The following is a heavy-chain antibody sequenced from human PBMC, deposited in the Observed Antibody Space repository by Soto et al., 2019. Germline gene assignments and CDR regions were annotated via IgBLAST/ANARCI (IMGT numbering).Heavy chain of an antibody. CDR2: ISRSSTGI. CDR1: GFTFSLYS. J-gene: IGHJ6*02. D-gene: IGHD3-10*01. CDR3: ARAVTWGLDV. V-gene: IGHV3-48*02. Sequence: EVQLVESGGGLVQPGGSLRLSCAASGFTFSLYSMSWFSQAPGKGLEWVSYISRSSTGIHYADSVKGRFTISRDDATNSMHLQMNSLRDGDTAVYYCARAVTWGLDVWGQGTTVSISS.